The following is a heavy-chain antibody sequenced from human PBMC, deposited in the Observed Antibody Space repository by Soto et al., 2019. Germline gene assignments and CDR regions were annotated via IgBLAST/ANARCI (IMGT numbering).Heavy chain of an antibody. CDR1: GCTLTELS. CDR2: FDPEDGET. D-gene: IGHD1-26*01. V-gene: IGHV1-24*01. CDR3: ATSGGATTPPNDY. J-gene: IGHJ4*02. Sequence: ASVKVSYKVSGCTLTELSMHWVRQAPGKGLEWMGGFDPEDGETIYAQKFQGRVTMTEDTSTDTAYMELSSLRSEDTAVYYCATSGGATTPPNDYWGQGTLVTVSS.